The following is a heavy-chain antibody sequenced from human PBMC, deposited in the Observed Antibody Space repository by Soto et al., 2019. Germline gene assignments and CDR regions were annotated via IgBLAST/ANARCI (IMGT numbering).Heavy chain of an antibody. D-gene: IGHD4-17*01. Sequence: QVQLQESGPGLVKPSQTLSLTCTVSGGSISSGGYYWSWIRQHPGKGLEWIGYIYYSGGTYYNPSLKSRVTISVDPSKNQFSLKLSSVTAADTAVYYCAGTTAVFPGWFDPWGQGTLVTVSS. J-gene: IGHJ5*02. CDR1: GGSISSGGYY. CDR3: AGTTAVFPGWFDP. V-gene: IGHV4-31*03. CDR2: IYYSGGT.